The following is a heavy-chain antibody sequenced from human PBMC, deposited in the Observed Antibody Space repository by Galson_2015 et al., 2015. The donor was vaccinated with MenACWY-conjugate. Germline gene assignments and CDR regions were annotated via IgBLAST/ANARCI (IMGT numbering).Heavy chain of an antibody. J-gene: IGHJ4*02. V-gene: IGHV4-61*01. CDR2: IYNSGST. D-gene: IGHD2-15*01. CDR1: GGSVSSTSYY. CDR3: ATPHCSGGSCTKYDY. Sequence: ETLSLTCTVSGGSVSSTSYYWSWIRQSPGKGLEWIGYIYNSGSTNYNPSLKSRVTISVDTSKNQFSLKLSSVTAADTALYYCATPHCSGGSCTKYDYWGQGTLVTVSS.